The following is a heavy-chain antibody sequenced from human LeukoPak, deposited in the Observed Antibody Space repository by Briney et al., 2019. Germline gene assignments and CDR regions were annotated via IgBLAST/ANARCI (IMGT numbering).Heavy chain of an antibody. CDR1: GFTFSSYS. J-gene: IGHJ4*02. V-gene: IGHV3-21*01. Sequence: GGSLRLSCAASGFTFSSYSMNWVRQAPGKGLEWVSSISSSSSYIYYADSVKGRFTISRDNSKNTLYLQMNSLRAEDTAVYYCAKDRPIRAIDYWGQGTLVTVSS. D-gene: IGHD3-10*01. CDR3: AKDRPIRAIDY. CDR2: ISSSSSYI.